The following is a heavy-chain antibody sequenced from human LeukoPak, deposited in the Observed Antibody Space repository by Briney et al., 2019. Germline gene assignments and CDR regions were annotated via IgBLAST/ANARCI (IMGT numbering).Heavy chain of an antibody. CDR1: GFTFSSYW. J-gene: IGHJ4*02. D-gene: IGHD3-22*01. CDR3: AREDAPGGYYDSSGYYYEHY. V-gene: IGHV3-74*01. CDR2: INSDGSST. Sequence: GGSLRLSCAASGFTFSSYWMHWVRQTPGKGLVWVSRINSDGSSTNYADSVKGRFTISRDNAQNTLYLQMSSLRAEDTAVYYCAREDAPGGYYDSSGYYYEHYWGQGTLVTVSP.